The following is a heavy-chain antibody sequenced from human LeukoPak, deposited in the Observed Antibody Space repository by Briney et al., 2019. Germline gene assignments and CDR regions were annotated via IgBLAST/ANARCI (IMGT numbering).Heavy chain of an antibody. V-gene: IGHV1-58*02. CDR3: AASIVMKNYYGSGSYYNYYMDV. Sequence: GTSVKVSCKASGFTFTSSAMKWVRQARGQRLEWIGWIVVGSGNTNYAQKFQERVTITRDMSTSTAYMELSSLRSEDTAVYYCAASIVMKNYYGSGSYYNYYMDVWGKGTTVTVSS. D-gene: IGHD3-10*01. CDR1: GFTFTSSA. CDR2: IVVGSGNT. J-gene: IGHJ6*03.